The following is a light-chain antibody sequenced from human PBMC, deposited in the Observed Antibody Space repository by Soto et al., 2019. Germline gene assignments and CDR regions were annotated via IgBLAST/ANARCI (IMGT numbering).Light chain of an antibody. J-gene: IGLJ1*01. CDR3: SSYAGSLYV. CDR1: SSDVGGYNY. CDR2: EVT. V-gene: IGLV2-8*01. Sequence: QSALTQPPSASGSPGQSVTISCTGTSSDVGGYNYVSCYQQHPGKAPKLMIYEVTKRPSGVPDRFSGSKSGNTASLTVSGLQAEDDADYYCSSYAGSLYVFGTGTKLTVL.